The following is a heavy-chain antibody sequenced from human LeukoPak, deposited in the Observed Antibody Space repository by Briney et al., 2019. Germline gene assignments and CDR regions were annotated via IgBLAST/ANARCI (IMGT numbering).Heavy chain of an antibody. CDR2: IYTSGNT. J-gene: IGHJ6*03. Sequence: PSETLSLTCTVSGGSISSGSYYWSWIRQPAGKGLEWIGRIYTSGNTNYNPSLKSRVNISVDTSKNQFSLKLSSVTAADTAVYYCARDQGYYYMDVWGKGTTVTVSS. CDR3: ARDQGYYYMDV. V-gene: IGHV4-61*02. CDR1: GGSISSGSYY.